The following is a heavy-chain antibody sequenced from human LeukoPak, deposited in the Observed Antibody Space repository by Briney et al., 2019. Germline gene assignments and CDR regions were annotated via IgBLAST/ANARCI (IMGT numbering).Heavy chain of an antibody. D-gene: IGHD4-17*01. V-gene: IGHV3-30*02. J-gene: IGHJ4*02. CDR3: AKAEMERYGDLGGLDY. Sequence: GGSLRLSCVASGFSFSTSGMHWVRQSPGKGLDWVAFIRNDGNKKNYAESVKGRFTISRDNSRNTLYLQMDSLSAEDTAVYYCAKAEMERYGDLGGLDYWGQGTLVTVSS. CDR2: IRNDGNKK. CDR1: GFSFSTSG.